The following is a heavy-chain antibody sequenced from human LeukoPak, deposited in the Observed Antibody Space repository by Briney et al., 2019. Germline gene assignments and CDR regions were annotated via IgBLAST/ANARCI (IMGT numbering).Heavy chain of an antibody. CDR2: INHDGSDK. J-gene: IGHJ4*02. V-gene: IGHV3-7*04. CDR1: GFTFSTHW. D-gene: IGHD1-26*01. CDR3: ARDMFSGSYSGVNY. Sequence: PGGSLRLPCAASGFTFSTHWMSWVRQAPGRGLEWVANINHDGSDKYYVDSVKGRFTISRDNAKNSLYLQMNSLRAEDTAVYYCARDMFSGSYSGVNYWGQGILVTVSS.